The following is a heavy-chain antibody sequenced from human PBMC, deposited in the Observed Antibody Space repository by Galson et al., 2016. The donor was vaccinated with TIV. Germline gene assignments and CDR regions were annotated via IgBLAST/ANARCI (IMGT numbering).Heavy chain of an antibody. CDR2: ISYDGSNK. D-gene: IGHD7-27*01. Sequence: SLRLSCAASGFTLSRFGMHWVRQAPGKGLEWVAVISYDGSNKYYADSVKGRLTISRDNSKNTLYLQMNSLRAEDTAVYYCAKDRDLYPPFMGTFDHWGQGTMATVSS. V-gene: IGHV3-30*18. CDR1: GFTLSRFG. J-gene: IGHJ4*02. CDR3: AKDRDLYPPFMGTFDH.